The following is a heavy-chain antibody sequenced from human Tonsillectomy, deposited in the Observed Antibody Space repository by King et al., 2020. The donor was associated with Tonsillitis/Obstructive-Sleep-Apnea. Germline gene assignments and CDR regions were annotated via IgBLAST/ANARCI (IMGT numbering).Heavy chain of an antibody. CDR3: ARASQSIDY. CDR2: IWSGGSSE. CDR1: GFIFSTYA. Sequence: VQLVESGGGVVQPGRSLRLSCAASGFIFSTYAMHWVRQAPGKGLEGVATIWSGGSSENYVDSVKGRFSISRDNFKNTLYLQMNSLRAEDTAIYYCARASQSIDYWGQGTLVTVSS. V-gene: IGHV3-33*01. J-gene: IGHJ4*02.